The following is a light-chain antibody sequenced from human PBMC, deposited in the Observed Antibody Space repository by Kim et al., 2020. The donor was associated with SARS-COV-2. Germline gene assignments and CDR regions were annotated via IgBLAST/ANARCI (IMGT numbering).Light chain of an antibody. V-gene: IGLV3-21*04. CDR2: YDS. J-gene: IGLJ2*01. Sequence: APGKTASITCAGDNIGRKSVHWYQQKPGQAPVLVISYDSDRPSGIPERLSGSNSENTATLTISEVEAGDEADYYCQVWDSTSVHRVFGGGTKVTVL. CDR3: QVWDSTSVHRV. CDR1: NIGRKS.